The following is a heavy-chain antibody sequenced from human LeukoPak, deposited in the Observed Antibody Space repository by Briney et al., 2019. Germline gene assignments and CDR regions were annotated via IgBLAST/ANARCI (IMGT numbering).Heavy chain of an antibody. J-gene: IGHJ4*02. D-gene: IGHD3-10*01. Sequence: SCAAXGFTFSSYAMSWVRQAPGKGVEWVSAISGSGGSTYYGDSVKGGFTISRENSKNTLYMQMNSLRAEDTAVYYCAAGGSGSYHYWGQGTLVTVSS. V-gene: IGHV3-23*01. CDR3: AAGGSGSYHY. CDR2: ISGSGGST. CDR1: GFTFSSYA.